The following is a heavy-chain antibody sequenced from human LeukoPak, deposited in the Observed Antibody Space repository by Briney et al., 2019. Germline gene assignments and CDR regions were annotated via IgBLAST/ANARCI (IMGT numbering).Heavy chain of an antibody. CDR1: GGSISSYY. J-gene: IGHJ6*02. Sequence: PSETLSLTCTVSGGSISSYYWSWIRQPAGKGLEWIGRIYTSGSTNYNPSLKSRVTMSVDTSKNQFSLKLSSVTAVDTAVYYCARFSIAAADSDYYYYGMDVWGQGTTVTVSS. V-gene: IGHV4-4*07. D-gene: IGHD6-13*01. CDR3: ARFSIAAADSDYYYYGMDV. CDR2: IYTSGST.